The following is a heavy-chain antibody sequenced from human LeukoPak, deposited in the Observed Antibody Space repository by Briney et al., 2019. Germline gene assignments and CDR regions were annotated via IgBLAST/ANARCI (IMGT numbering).Heavy chain of an antibody. CDR2: INHSGST. J-gene: IGHJ4*02. CDR3: ARKATADY. CDR1: GGSISSGGYY. V-gene: IGHV4-34*01. D-gene: IGHD5-12*01. Sequence: PSETLSLTCAVSGGSISSGGYYWSWIRQPPGKGLEWIGEINHSGSTNYNPSLKSRVTISVDTPKNQFSLKLSSVTAADTAVYYCARKATADYWGQGTLVTVSS.